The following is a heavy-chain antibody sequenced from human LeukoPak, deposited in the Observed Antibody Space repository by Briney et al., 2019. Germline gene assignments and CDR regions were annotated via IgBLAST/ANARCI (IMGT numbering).Heavy chain of an antibody. D-gene: IGHD5-12*01. CDR2: IYYSGST. J-gene: IGHJ4*02. V-gene: IGHV4-4*07. CDR1: GGSISSYY. CDR3: ATSAWIFEYYFDY. Sequence: SETLSLTCTVSGGSISSYYWSWIRQPAGKGLEWIGSIYYSGSTYYNPSLKSRVTISVDTSKDQFSLKLSSVTAADTAVYYCATSAWIFEYYFDYWGQGTLVTVSS.